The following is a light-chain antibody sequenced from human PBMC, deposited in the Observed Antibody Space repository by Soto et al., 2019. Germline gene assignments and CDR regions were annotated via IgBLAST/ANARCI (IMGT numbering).Light chain of an antibody. CDR1: SSNIGAGYD. CDR3: QSYDSSLSGSKV. J-gene: IGLJ1*01. CDR2: GNS. V-gene: IGLV1-40*01. Sequence: QSVLTQPPSVSGAPGQRVTISCTGSSSNIGAGYDVHWYQQLPVTAPKLLIYGNSNRPSGVPDRFSGSKSGTSASLAITGLQAEDEDDYYCQSYDSSLSGSKVFGTGTKVTVL.